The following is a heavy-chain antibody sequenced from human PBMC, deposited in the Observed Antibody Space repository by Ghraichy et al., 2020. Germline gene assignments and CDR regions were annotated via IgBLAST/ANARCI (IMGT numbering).Heavy chain of an antibody. CDR3: ARASYYYDSSDSRAEAFDS. V-gene: IGHV4-4*07. CDR2: VYTSGTT. Sequence: SETLSLTCTVSGGSISSYYWSWIRQSAGKGLEWIGRVYTSGTTNYNPSLKSRVIMSVSLSKNQFSLRLSSVTAADTAVYYCARASYYYDSSDSRAEAFDSWGQGTTVTVSS. J-gene: IGHJ3*02. D-gene: IGHD3-22*01. CDR1: GGSISSYY.